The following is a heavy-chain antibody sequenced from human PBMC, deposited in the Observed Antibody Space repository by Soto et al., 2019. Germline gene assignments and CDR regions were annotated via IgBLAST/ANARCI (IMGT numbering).Heavy chain of an antibody. CDR2: ISGNGGGT. D-gene: IGHD3-9*01. CDR1: GFTFSNYA. J-gene: IGHJ4*02. CDR3: AKDPYYDILTGYPHFDY. V-gene: IGHV3-23*01. Sequence: GGSLRLSCAASGFTFSNYAMSWVRQAPGKGLEWVSAISGNGGGTYYADSVKGRFTISRDNSKNTLYLHMNSLRAEDTALYYCAKDPYYDILTGYPHFDYWGQGTLVTVSS.